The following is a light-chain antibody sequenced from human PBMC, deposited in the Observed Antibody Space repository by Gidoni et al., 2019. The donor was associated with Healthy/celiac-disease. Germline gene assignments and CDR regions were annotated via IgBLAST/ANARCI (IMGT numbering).Light chain of an antibody. V-gene: IGKV3-20*01. CDR3: QQYGSSPL. CDR2: GAS. Sequence: EIVLTQSPGTLSLSPGERATLSCRASQSVSSSYLAWYQQKPGQAPRLLIYGASSRATGIPDSFSGSGSGTDFTLTISRLEPEDFAVYYCQQYGSSPLFXPXTKVDIK. J-gene: IGKJ3*01. CDR1: QSVSSSY.